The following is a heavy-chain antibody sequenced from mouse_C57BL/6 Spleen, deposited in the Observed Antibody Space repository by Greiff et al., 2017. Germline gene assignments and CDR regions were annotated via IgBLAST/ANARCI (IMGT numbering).Heavy chain of an antibody. CDR1: GYTFTSYW. V-gene: IGHV1-69*01. Sequence: VQLQQPGAELVMPGASVKLSCKASGYTFTSYWMHWVKQRPGQGLEWIGEIDPSDSYTNYNQKFKGKSTLTVDKSSSAAYRQLSSLASEDSAGYECGRRYDGYDGGFAYWGQGTLVNGSA. CDR2: IDPSDSYT. D-gene: IGHD2-2*01. J-gene: IGHJ3*01. CDR3: GRRYDGYDGGFAY.